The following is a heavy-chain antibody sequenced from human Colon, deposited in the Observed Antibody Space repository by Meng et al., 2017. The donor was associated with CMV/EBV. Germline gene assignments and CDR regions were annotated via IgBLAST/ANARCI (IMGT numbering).Heavy chain of an antibody. J-gene: IGHJ5*01. V-gene: IGHV1-69*02. D-gene: IGHD5/OR15-5a*01. CDR2: IIPLIDIS. CDR1: GDTFGSYT. Sequence: KASGDTFGSYTYSWVRQAPGQGLEWVARIIPLIDISNYAEKFQGRVMVTADKATHTVYMELKNLRPDDTAVFFCASSVAVSIFNYFDSWGQGTLVTVSS. CDR3: ASSVAVSIFNYFDS.